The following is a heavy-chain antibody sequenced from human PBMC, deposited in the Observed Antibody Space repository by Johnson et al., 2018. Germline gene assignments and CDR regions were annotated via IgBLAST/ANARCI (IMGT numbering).Heavy chain of an antibody. Sequence: ESGPGLVKPSESLSLTCTVSGGSVTDDYWIWIRQPPGKGLEWIGYISYSGNTKYNPPLDSRVTISVDTSKTQFSLRLSSVTAADTAIYYCAKAVGSGYDDMDVWGKGTTVTVSS. D-gene: IGHD1-26*01. CDR3: AKAVGSGYDDMDV. CDR2: ISYSGNT. CDR1: GGSVTDDY. V-gene: IGHV4-59*02. J-gene: IGHJ6*03.